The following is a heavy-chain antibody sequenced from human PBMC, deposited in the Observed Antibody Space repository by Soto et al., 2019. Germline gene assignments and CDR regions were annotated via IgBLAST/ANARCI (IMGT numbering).Heavy chain of an antibody. CDR2: IYWDDDK. V-gene: IGHV2-5*02. J-gene: IGHJ4*02. D-gene: IGHD3-16*01. CDR3: EHCNAYFNY. CDR1: GFSLSTTREG. Sequence: QITLKESGPTLVKPTQTLTLTCTFSGFSLSTTREGVGWIRQPPGKALEWLAVIYWDDDKRYSPSVRNRLTITKDTSKNQVVFSLTNVDSADTATYFCEHCNAYFNYWVQGTLVTVSS.